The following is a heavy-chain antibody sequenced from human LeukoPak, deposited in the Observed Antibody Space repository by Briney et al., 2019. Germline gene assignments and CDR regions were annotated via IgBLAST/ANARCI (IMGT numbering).Heavy chain of an antibody. J-gene: IGHJ4*02. CDR1: GASFSDYY. CDR2: IHHSGNT. D-gene: IGHD1-26*01. Sequence: PSETLSLTCAVYGASFSDYYWSFIRQPPGKGLEWIGEIHHSGNTNYNPSLKSRVTISVDKSKNQFSLKLSSVTAADTAVYYCASYVGANDYWGQGTLVTVSS. V-gene: IGHV4-34*01. CDR3: ASYVGANDY.